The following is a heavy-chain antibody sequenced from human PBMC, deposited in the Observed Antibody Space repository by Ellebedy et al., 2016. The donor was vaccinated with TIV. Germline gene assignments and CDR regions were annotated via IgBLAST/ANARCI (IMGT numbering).Heavy chain of an antibody. Sequence: GESLKISCAASGFTFSTYGMHSVRQAPGKGLEWVSYISSSSTTIYYADFVKGRFTISRDNAKNSLYLQMNSLRAEDTAVYYCARAGGGFLEWLSQDYFDYWGQGTLVTVSS. J-gene: IGHJ4*02. CDR1: GFTFSTYG. CDR3: ARAGGGFLEWLSQDYFDY. V-gene: IGHV3-48*01. D-gene: IGHD3-3*01. CDR2: ISSSSTTI.